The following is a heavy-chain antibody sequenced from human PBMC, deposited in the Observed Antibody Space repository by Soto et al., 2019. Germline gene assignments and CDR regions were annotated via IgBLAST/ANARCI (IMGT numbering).Heavy chain of an antibody. J-gene: IGHJ5*02. CDR2: ISYDGSNK. CDR1: GFTFSSYA. V-gene: IGHV3-30-3*01. CDR3: ARDLMEVTFHWFDP. D-gene: IGHD3-16*01. Sequence: GSLRLSCAASGFTFSSYAMHWVRQAPGKGLEWVAVISYDGSNKYYADSVKGRFTISRDNSKNTLYLQMNSLRAEDTAVYYCARDLMEVTFHWFDPWGQGTLVTVSS.